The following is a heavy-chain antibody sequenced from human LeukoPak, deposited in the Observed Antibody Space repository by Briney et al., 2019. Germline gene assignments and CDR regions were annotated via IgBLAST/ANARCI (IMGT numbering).Heavy chain of an antibody. CDR1: GFTFSNYA. CDR3: ARRSSSGWYDDAFDI. V-gene: IGHV3-23*01. CDR2: ITGSDGNT. J-gene: IGHJ3*02. Sequence: GGSLRPSCAASGFTFSNYAMSWVRQAPGKGLEWVSAITGSDGNTYDAGSVKGRFTISRDNAKNSLYLQMNSLRAEDTAVYYCARRSSSGWYDDAFDIWGQGTMVTVSS. D-gene: IGHD6-19*01.